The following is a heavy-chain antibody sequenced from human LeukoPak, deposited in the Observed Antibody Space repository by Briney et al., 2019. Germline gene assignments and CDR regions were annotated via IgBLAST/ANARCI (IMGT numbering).Heavy chain of an antibody. D-gene: IGHD3-10*01. Sequence: PSETLSLTCTVSGYSISSGYYWVWIRQPPGKGLEWIGSIYHSGDTYYNPSPKSRVTISVDTSKNRFSLKVTSVTVADTAVYYCARVTYPGLLWLGDWGQGTLVTVSS. CDR1: GYSISSGYY. CDR2: IYHSGDT. CDR3: ARVTYPGLLWLGD. V-gene: IGHV4-38-2*02. J-gene: IGHJ4*02.